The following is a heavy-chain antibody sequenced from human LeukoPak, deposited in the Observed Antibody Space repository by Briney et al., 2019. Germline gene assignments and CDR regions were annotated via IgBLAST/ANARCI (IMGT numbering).Heavy chain of an antibody. Sequence: PGGSLRLSCSASGFTFSNYWMSWVRQAPGKGVKWVANIKQYESEKYYVDSVKGRFTISRDTAKSSLYLQMNSLRAEDTAVYYCARALDSSSSRYQAFEEWGQGTLVTVSS. J-gene: IGHJ4*02. CDR2: IKQYESEK. V-gene: IGHV3-7*01. D-gene: IGHD2-2*01. CDR3: ARALDSSSSRYQAFEE. CDR1: GFTFSNYW.